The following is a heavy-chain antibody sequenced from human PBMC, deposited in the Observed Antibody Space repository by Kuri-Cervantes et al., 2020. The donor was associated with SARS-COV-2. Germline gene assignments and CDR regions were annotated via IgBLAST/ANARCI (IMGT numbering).Heavy chain of an antibody. CDR2: IYHSGST. V-gene: IGHV4-39*07. CDR1: GGSISSSSYY. Sequence: SETLSLTCTVSGGSISSSSYYWGWIRQPPGKGLEWIGSIYHSGSTHYNPSLKSRVTMSLDRSKNQLSLKLSSLTAADTAVYYCARVVQWRLLSDDYYYMDVWGKGTTVTVSS. J-gene: IGHJ6*03. CDR3: ARVVQWRLLSDDYYYMDV. D-gene: IGHD6-25*01.